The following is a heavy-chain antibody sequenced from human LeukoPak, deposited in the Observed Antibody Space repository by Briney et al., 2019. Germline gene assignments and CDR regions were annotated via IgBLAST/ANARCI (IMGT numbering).Heavy chain of an antibody. V-gene: IGHV3-23*01. Sequence: GGSLRLSCAASGLTFSNYAMSWVRQAPGKGLEWVSAIIGSGGTAYYAGSVKGRFTISRDNSKNTVYLQMNNLRAEDTAVYYCAKDSPCSATNCFPYYLDFWGQGTLVTVSS. CDR1: GLTFSNYA. CDR2: IIGSGGTA. CDR3: AKDSPCSATNCFPYYLDF. J-gene: IGHJ4*02. D-gene: IGHD2-2*01.